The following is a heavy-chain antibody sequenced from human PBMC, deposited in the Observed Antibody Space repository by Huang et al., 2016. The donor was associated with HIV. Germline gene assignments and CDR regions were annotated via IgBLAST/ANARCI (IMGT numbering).Heavy chain of an antibody. CDR1: GAYISRGSYY. D-gene: IGHD2-15*01. CDR2: IYTSGST. Sequence: QVQLQESGPGLVKPSPTLSLTCTVSGAYISRGSYYWTWIRQPAGKGLEWIGHIYTSGSTNYYPSLKSRVTISIDTSKNHFSLRLNSVTAADTAVYYCATWPPGSQMRAFDIWGPGTMITVSS. J-gene: IGHJ3*02. CDR3: ATWPPGSQMRAFDI. V-gene: IGHV4-61*09.